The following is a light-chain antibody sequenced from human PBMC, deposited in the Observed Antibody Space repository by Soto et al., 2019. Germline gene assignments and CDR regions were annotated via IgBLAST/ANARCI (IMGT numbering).Light chain of an antibody. Sequence: EIVLTQSPVTLSFSPGEIATLSCSASQGVSRNYLAWYQQKPGQAPRLLIYDAFTRATGIPDRFSGSGSGADFTLTINRLEPEDFAVYFCRKYGRTPLNFGGGTKVDI. CDR1: QGVSRNY. V-gene: IGKV3-20*01. CDR3: RKYGRTPLN. J-gene: IGKJ4*01. CDR2: DAF.